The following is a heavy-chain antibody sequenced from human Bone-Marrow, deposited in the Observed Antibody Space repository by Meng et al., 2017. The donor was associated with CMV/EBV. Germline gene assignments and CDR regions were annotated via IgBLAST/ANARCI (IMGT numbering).Heavy chain of an antibody. CDR2: IIPILGIA. V-gene: IGHV1-69*10. Sequence: SVKVSCKASGGTFSSYAISWVRQAPGQGLEWMGGIIPILGIANYAQKFQGRVTITADKSTSTAYMELSSLRSEDTAVYYCARGDYRDGYNLGAFDIWGQGTMVTV. J-gene: IGHJ3*02. CDR1: GGTFSSYA. D-gene: IGHD5-24*01. CDR3: ARGDYRDGYNLGAFDI.